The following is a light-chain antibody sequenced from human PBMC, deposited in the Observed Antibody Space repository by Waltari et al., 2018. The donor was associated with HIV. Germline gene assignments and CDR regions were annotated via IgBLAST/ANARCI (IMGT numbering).Light chain of an antibody. CDR3: QTWGTGMV. J-gene: IGLJ2*01. V-gene: IGLV4-69*01. CDR2: RNSDGSH. Sequence: QLVLTQSPSASASLGASVKLTCTLSSGHSSYAIAWHQQQPEKGPRYLMNRNSDGSHSKGDGLPDRFSVSSSGAERYLTISSLQSDDEADYYCQTWGTGMVFGGGTKLTVL. CDR1: SGHSSYA.